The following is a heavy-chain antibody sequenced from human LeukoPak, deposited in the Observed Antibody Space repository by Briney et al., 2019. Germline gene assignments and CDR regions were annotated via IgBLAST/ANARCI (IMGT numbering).Heavy chain of an antibody. Sequence: GGSLRLSCAASGFTFSSYSMNWVRQAPGKGLEWVSSISSSSSYIYYADSAKGRFTISRDNAKNSLYLQMNSLRAEDTAVYYCARDYGDYVGGYYYYGMDVWGQGTTVTVSS. D-gene: IGHD4-17*01. CDR3: ARDYGDYVGGYYYYGMDV. CDR2: ISSSSSYI. CDR1: GFTFSSYS. J-gene: IGHJ6*02. V-gene: IGHV3-21*01.